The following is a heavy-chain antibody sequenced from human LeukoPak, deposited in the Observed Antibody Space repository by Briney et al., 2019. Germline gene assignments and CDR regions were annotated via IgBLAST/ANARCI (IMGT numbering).Heavy chain of an antibody. CDR1: GFTFSRYA. J-gene: IGHJ4*02. CDR2: ISYGGNNQ. Sequence: PGRSLRLSCGASGFTFSRYAMNWVRQAPGQGLEWVAIISYGGNNQYYAESVKGRFTIPRDNTKNTVYLQMNSLRPEDTAVYYCARAPDSSGYYYYFDYWGQGALVTVSS. D-gene: IGHD3-22*01. CDR3: ARAPDSSGYYYYFDY. V-gene: IGHV3-30-3*01.